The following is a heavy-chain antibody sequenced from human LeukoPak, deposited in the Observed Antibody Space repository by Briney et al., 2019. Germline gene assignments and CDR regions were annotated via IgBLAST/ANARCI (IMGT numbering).Heavy chain of an antibody. CDR1: GYTLTELS. CDR2: FDPEDGET. D-gene: IGHD4-11*01. J-gene: IGHJ4*02. V-gene: IGHV1-24*01. Sequence: ASVKVSCKVSGYTLTELSMHWVRQAPGKGLEWMGGFDPEDGETIYAQKFQGRVTMTEDTSTDTAYMELSSLRSEDTAVYYCASHDYSNYPANNYFDYWGQGTLVTVSS. CDR3: ASHDYSNYPANNYFDY.